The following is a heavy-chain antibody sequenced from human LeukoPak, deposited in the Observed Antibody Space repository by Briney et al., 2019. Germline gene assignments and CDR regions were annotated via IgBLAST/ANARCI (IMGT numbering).Heavy chain of an antibody. Sequence: SVKVSCKASGGTFSSYAISWVRQAPGQGLEWMGRIIPIFGTANYAQKFQGRVTITTDESTSTAYMALSSLRSEDTAVYYCARDRKATWRAFDIWGQGTMVTVSS. CDR2: IIPIFGTA. V-gene: IGHV1-69*05. D-gene: IGHD5-24*01. CDR1: GGTFSSYA. J-gene: IGHJ3*02. CDR3: ARDRKATWRAFDI.